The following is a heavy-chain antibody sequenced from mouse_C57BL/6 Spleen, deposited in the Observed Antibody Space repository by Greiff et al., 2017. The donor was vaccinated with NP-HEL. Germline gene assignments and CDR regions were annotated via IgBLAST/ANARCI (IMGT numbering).Heavy chain of an antibody. V-gene: IGHV5-9*01. CDR3: ARREVTYYFDY. CDR2: ISGGGGNT. D-gene: IGHD2-2*01. Sequence: EVMLVESGGGLVKPGGSLKLSCAASGFTFSSYTMSWVRQTPEKRLEWVATISGGGGNTYYPDSVKGRFTISRDNAKNTLYLQMSSLRSEDTALYYCARREVTYYFDYWGQGTTLTVSS. J-gene: IGHJ2*01. CDR1: GFTFSSYT.